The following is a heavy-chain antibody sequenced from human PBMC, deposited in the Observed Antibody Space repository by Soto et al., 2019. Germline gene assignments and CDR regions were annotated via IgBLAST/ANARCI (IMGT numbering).Heavy chain of an antibody. D-gene: IGHD1-26*01. CDR2: ISGSATTI. V-gene: IGHV3-48*03. J-gene: IGHJ3*02. CDR1: GFTFATYE. CDR3: ARGVGGNYYVSGITDDAYDI. Sequence: PGGSLRLSCAASGFTFATYEMIWVRQAPGKGLEWVASISGSATTIYYADSVKGRFTISRDNAKNSLYLQMNSLRAGDTAVYYCARGVGGNYYVSGITDDAYDIWGQGTKVTVSS.